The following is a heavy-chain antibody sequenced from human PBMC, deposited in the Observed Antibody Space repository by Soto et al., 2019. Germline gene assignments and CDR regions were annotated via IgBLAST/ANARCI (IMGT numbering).Heavy chain of an antibody. CDR2: MSHSGGT. J-gene: IGHJ3*02. CDR1: GGFVSSGNYY. Sequence: QEQLQQWGAGLLKPSETLSLTCAVYGGFVSSGNYYWSWIRQPPGKGLEWIGEMSHSGGTHFNPSLKSRVTISVDTSKNQFSLKMSYVTAADTALYYCARVERGTATTVVDAFDIWGPGTMVTVSS. V-gene: IGHV4-34*01. D-gene: IGHD1-1*01. CDR3: ARVERGTATTVVDAFDI.